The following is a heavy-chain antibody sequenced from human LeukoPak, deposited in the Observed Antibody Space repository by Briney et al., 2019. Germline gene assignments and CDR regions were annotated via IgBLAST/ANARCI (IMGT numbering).Heavy chain of an antibody. V-gene: IGHV4-39*01. CDR2: IHYSGST. CDR3: WRPHCSNSVCSSSRVDF. CDR1: GDSITTNNYY. Sequence: PSETLSLTCSVSGDSITTNNYYWGWICQPPGKGLEWIGNIHYSGSTYYSPSLKNRVTISVDTSKDQFSLRLKSVTAADTAVYYCWRPHCSNSVCSSSRVDFWGQGTLVTVSS. D-gene: IGHD2-8*01. J-gene: IGHJ4*02.